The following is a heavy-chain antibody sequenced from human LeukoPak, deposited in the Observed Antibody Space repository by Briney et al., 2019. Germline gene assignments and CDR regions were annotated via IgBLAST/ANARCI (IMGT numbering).Heavy chain of an antibody. CDR3: ARSQYGSGSHSDY. Sequence: SETLSLTCTVSGGSISSSSYYWGWIRQPPGKGLEWIGSIYYSGSTYYNPSLKSRVTISVDTSKNQLSLKLSSVTAADTAVYYCARSQYGSGSHSDYWGQGTLVTVSS. V-gene: IGHV4-39*01. CDR1: GGSISSSSYY. J-gene: IGHJ4*02. D-gene: IGHD3-10*01. CDR2: IYYSGST.